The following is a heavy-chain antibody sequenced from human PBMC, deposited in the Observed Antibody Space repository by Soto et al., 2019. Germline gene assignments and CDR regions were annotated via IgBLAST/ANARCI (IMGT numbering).Heavy chain of an antibody. CDR1: GDSVSSNSAA. Sequence: SQTLSLTCAISGDSVSSNSAAWHWIRQSPSRGLEWLGRTYYRSKWYNDCAVSVKSRITINPDTSKNQFSLQLNSVTPEDTAVYYCARDIIAAAGGYYYYYGMDVWGQGTTVTVSS. CDR3: ARDIIAAAGGYYYYYGMDV. CDR2: TYYRSKWYN. J-gene: IGHJ6*02. D-gene: IGHD6-13*01. V-gene: IGHV6-1*01.